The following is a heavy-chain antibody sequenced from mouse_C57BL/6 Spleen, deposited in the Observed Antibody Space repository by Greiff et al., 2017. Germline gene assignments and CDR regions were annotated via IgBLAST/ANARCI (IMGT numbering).Heavy chain of an antibody. J-gene: IGHJ4*01. CDR1: GYSITSGYY. V-gene: IGHV3-6*01. CDR2: ISYDGSN. CDR3: ARYFPYYAMDY. Sequence: VQLQQSGPGLVKPSQSLSLTCSVTGYSITSGYYWNWIRQFPGNKLEWMGYISYDGSNNYNPSLKNRISITRDTSKNQFFLKLNSVTTEDTATYYCARYFPYYAMDYWGQGTSVTVSS.